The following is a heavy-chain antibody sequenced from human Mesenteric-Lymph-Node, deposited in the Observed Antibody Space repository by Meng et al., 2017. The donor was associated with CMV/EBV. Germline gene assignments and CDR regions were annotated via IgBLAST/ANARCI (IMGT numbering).Heavy chain of an antibody. J-gene: IGHJ4*02. CDR3: ARGPLRSFGN. Sequence: GSLRLSCAVYGGSLSGYYWTWIRQPPGKRLEWIGTVNDSGTTNYNPSLKSRITMSVNTSKNQFSLKLNSVTAADTAVYFCARGPLRSFGNWGQGTLVTVSS. V-gene: IGHV4-34*01. D-gene: IGHD1-14*01. CDR2: VNDSGTT. CDR1: GGSLSGYY.